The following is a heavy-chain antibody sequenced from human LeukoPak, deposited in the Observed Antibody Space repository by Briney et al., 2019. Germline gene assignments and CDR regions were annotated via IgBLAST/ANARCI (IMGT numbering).Heavy chain of an antibody. Sequence: TGGSLRLSCVASGFIFNAYGMHWVRQASGKGLEWVGRIRSKANSYATAYAASVKGRFTISRDDSKNTAYLQMNSLKTEDTAVYYCTSTLMITLGGVIVHDYWGQGTLVTVSS. D-gene: IGHD3-16*02. V-gene: IGHV3-73*01. J-gene: IGHJ4*02. CDR1: GFIFNAYG. CDR2: IRSKANSYAT. CDR3: TSTLMITLGGVIVHDY.